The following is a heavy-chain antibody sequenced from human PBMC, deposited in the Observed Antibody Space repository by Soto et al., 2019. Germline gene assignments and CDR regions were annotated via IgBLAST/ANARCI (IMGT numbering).Heavy chain of an antibody. CDR3: RLGHYSGY. Sequence: HPGGSLRLSCEVSGLRDSFWMSWVRQAPGKGLEWVANIKEDGSEKFYVESVKGRFTISRNNAKNSAYLQMNSLRAEDTALYYCRLGHYSGYWGQGTLVTVSS. CDR2: IKEDGSEK. J-gene: IGHJ4*02. D-gene: IGHD3-16*01. CDR1: GLRDSFW. V-gene: IGHV3-7*01.